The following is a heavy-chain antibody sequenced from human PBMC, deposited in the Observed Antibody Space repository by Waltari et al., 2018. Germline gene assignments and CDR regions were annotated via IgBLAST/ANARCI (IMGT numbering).Heavy chain of an antibody. CDR3: ARVKSGFDS. CDR1: GGSFTTTY. Sequence: QVQLKQWGAGLLKISETLSLTCEVSGGSFTTTYWSWIRQSPGKGLEWIGEIYHTGSHNYNPSLQNRVTISVDRSKSLFSLEVTSITAADAAIYYCARVKSGFDSWGQGTVVTVSS. V-gene: IGHV4-34*01. J-gene: IGHJ4*02. CDR2: IYHTGSH.